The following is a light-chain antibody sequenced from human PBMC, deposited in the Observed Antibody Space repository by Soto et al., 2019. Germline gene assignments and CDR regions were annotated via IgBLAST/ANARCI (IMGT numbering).Light chain of an antibody. Sequence: PGKRATISCRASQTISSNYLAWYRQKPGQAPRLLIYAASNRARGITDRFGGSGSGTDFTLTVSRLEPEDFAVYYCQQYGSAPWTFGQGTKVQI. J-gene: IGKJ1*01. CDR2: AAS. CDR3: QQYGSAPWT. V-gene: IGKV3-20*01. CDR1: QTISSNY.